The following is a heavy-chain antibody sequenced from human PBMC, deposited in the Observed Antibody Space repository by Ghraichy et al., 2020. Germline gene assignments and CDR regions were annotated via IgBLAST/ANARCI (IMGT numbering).Heavy chain of an antibody. Sequence: SETLSLTCTVSGGSINTYYWSWIRQPPGKGLEWIGYIYYSGSTNYNPSLNSRVTISVDTSKNQFSLKLSSVTAADTAIYYCAREGYCSTSSCLRKPFDIWGRGTMFTVSS. CDR2: IYYSGST. CDR1: GGSINTYY. D-gene: IGHD2-2*01. V-gene: IGHV4-59*08. J-gene: IGHJ3*02. CDR3: AREGYCSTSSCLRKPFDI.